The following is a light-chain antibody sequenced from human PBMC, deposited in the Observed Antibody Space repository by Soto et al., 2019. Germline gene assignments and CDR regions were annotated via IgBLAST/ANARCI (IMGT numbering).Light chain of an antibody. CDR3: SSYTSSSTYV. V-gene: IGLV2-14*01. CDR2: DVS. J-gene: IGLJ1*01. Sequence: QSALTQPASVSGSPGQSITISCTGTSSDVGGYNYVSWYQQHPGKAPKLMIYDVSNRPSGFSDRFSGSKSGNTASLTISGLQAEDEADYYCSSYTSSSTYVFGIGTKVTVL. CDR1: SSDVGGYNY.